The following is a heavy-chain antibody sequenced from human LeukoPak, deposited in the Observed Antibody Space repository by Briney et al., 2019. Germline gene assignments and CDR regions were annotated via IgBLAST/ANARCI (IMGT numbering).Heavy chain of an antibody. J-gene: IGHJ4*02. CDR2: IKQDGSEK. Sequence: GGSLRLSCAASRFTFSNYWMSWVRQAPGKGLEWVANIKQDGSEKYYVDSVKGRFTISRDNAKNSVYLQMNSLRGEDTAVYYCASTGSGWGQGTLVTVSS. CDR3: ASTGSG. V-gene: IGHV3-7*01. D-gene: IGHD3-10*01. CDR1: RFTFSNYW.